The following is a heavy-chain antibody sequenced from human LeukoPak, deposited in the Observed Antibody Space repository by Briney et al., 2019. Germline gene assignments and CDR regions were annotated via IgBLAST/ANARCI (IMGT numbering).Heavy chain of an antibody. CDR3: ARHSSIWFGESTFSSHWFDP. J-gene: IGHJ5*02. Sequence: KPSETLSLTCTVSGGSISSGSYYWSWIRQPAGKGLEWIGRIYTSGTTNYNPSLKSRVTISVDTSKNQFSLKLSSVTAADTAVYYCARHSSIWFGESTFSSHWFDPWGQGTLVTVSS. CDR1: GGSISSGSYY. V-gene: IGHV4-61*02. CDR2: IYTSGTT. D-gene: IGHD3-10*01.